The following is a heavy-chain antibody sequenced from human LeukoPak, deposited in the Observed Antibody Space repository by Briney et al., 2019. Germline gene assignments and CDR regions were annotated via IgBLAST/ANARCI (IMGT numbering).Heavy chain of an antibody. D-gene: IGHD2-21*02. V-gene: IGHV3-23*01. J-gene: IGHJ4*02. Sequence: PGGSLRLSCAASGFTFSSFAMNWVRQAPGKGLEWVSSISDSGGRTYYADSVKGRFTISRDNSKNTLHLQMNSLRAGDTATYYCAKDGVGGGDFRYFDSWGRGTLVTVSS. CDR1: GFTFSSFA. CDR2: ISDSGGRT. CDR3: AKDGVGGGDFRYFDS.